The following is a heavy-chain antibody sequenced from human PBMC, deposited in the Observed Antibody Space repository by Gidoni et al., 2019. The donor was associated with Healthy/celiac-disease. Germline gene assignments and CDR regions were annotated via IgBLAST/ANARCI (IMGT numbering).Heavy chain of an antibody. CDR1: GGSISSSSYY. V-gene: IGHV4-39*01. J-gene: IGHJ3*02. Sequence: QLQLQAAGPGPVKPSETLSLTGTVSGGSISSSSYYWGWLRQPPGKGLEWIGSIYYGGSTYYNPSLKSRVTISVDTSKNQFSLKLSSVTAADTAVYYCARNMIVVVTTDAFDIWGQGTMVTVSS. CDR2: IYYGGST. D-gene: IGHD3-22*01. CDR3: ARNMIVVVTTDAFDI.